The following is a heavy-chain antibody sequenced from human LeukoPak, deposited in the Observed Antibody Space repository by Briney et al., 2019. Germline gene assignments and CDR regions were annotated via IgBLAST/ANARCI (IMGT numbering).Heavy chain of an antibody. V-gene: IGHV1-18*01. CDR1: GYTFGNFG. Sequence: SVKVSCKAAGYTFGNFGISWVRQAPGQGLEWMGWINGYNGKTNYAEKLQGRISMTTDTSTSTAYMELRSLRSDDTAVYYCARGLTGMMDSDYWGQGTLVTVSS. CDR2: INGYNGKT. CDR3: ARGLTGMMDSDY. J-gene: IGHJ4*02. D-gene: IGHD7-27*01.